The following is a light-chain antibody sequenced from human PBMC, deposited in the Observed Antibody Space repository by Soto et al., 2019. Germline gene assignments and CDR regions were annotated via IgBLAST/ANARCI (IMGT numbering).Light chain of an antibody. Sequence: EIVMTQSPATLSVSPGERATLSCRASQSVGSNLAWYQLKPGQAPMLLIYGASTRATGIPARFSGSGSGTGFTLTISSLQSEDFAIYFCQQYNNWPPDRTFGQGTKVEIK. CDR1: QSVGSN. CDR3: QQYNNWPPDRT. CDR2: GAS. V-gene: IGKV3-15*01. J-gene: IGKJ1*01.